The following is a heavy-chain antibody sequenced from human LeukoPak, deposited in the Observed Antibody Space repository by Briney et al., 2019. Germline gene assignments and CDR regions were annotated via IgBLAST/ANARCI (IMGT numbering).Heavy chain of an antibody. D-gene: IGHD3-22*01. J-gene: IGHJ3*02. Sequence: SVKVSCKASGGTFSSYAISWVRQAPGQGLEWMGGIIPIFGTANYAQKFQGRVTITADESTSTAYMELSSLRSEDTAVYYCAVYYYDSSGYSRGAFDIWGQGTMVTVSS. CDR1: GGTFSSYA. CDR2: IIPIFGTA. V-gene: IGHV1-69*13. CDR3: AVYYYDSSGYSRGAFDI.